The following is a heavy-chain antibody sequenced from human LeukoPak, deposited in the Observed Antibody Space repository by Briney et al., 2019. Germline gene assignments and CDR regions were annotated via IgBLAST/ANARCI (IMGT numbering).Heavy chain of an antibody. CDR1: GGSISSSSYY. CDR3: ARPGGYCSSTSCYELDY. Sequence: SETLSLTCTVSGGSISSSSYYWGWTRQPPGKGLEWIGGIYYSGSTYYNPSLKSRVTISVDTSKNQFSLKLSSVTAADTAVYYCARPGGYCSSTSCYELDYWGQGTLVTVSS. D-gene: IGHD2-2*01. J-gene: IGHJ4*02. CDR2: IYYSGST. V-gene: IGHV4-39*01.